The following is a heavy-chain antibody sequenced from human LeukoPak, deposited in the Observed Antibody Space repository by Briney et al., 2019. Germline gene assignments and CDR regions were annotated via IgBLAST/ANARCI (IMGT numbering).Heavy chain of an antibody. CDR2: ISAYNGNT. CDR3: ARDRTRYIDY. CDR1: GYTFTSYG. J-gene: IGHJ4*02. D-gene: IGHD1-7*01. Sequence: VASVKVSCKASGYTFTSYGISWVRQAPGQGLEWMGWISAYNGNTNYAQKLQGRVTMTRDTSTSTVYMELSSLRSEDTAVYYCARDRTRYIDYWGQGTLVTVSS. V-gene: IGHV1-18*01.